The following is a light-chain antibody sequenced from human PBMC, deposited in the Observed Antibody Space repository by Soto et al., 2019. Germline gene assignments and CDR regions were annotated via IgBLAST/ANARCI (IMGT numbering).Light chain of an antibody. CDR3: QQSYSTPIT. CDR2: AAS. J-gene: IGKJ5*01. V-gene: IGKV1-39*01. Sequence: DIQMTHSPSSLSASVGDRVTITCRSSQGIRSYLNWYQQKPGKAPKLLIYAASSLQSGAPSRFSRSASGTDFTLTISSLQPEDFATYYCQQSYSTPITFGQRTRLEIK. CDR1: QGIRSY.